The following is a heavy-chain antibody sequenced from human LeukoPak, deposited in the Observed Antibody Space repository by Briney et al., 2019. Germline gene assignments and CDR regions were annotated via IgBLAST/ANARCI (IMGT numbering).Heavy chain of an antibody. V-gene: IGHV3-48*02. J-gene: IGHJ4*02. Sequence: GGSLRLSCAASGFSLSPYSMNWVRQAPGKGLEWVSYISSGSSTIYYADSVEGRFTISRDNAKNSLYLQMNSLTDEDTAVYYRAREPPGNYDSSGHYYAYFDCWGQGTLVTASS. CDR2: ISSGSSTI. D-gene: IGHD3-22*01. CDR3: AREPPGNYDSSGHYYAYFDC. CDR1: GFSLSPYS.